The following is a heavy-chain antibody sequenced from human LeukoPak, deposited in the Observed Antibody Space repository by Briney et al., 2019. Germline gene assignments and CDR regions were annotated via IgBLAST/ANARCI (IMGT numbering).Heavy chain of an antibody. J-gene: IGHJ4*02. CDR1: GFTFSSYG. CDR2: IWYDGSNK. D-gene: IGHD6-19*01. CDR3: ASTSGWYEPIDY. V-gene: IGHV3-33*01. Sequence: PGGSLRLSCAASGFTFSSYGMHWVRQAPGKGLEWVAVIWYDGSNKYYADSVTGRFTISRDNSKNTLYLQMNSLRAEDTAVYYCASTSGWYEPIDYWGQGTLVTVSS.